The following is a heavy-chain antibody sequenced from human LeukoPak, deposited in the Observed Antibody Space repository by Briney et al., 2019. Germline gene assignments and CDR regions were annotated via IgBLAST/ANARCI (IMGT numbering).Heavy chain of an antibody. CDR1: GYSFTSYW. Sequence: AESLKISSTGSGYSFTSYWIGWGRQMPGERLEWMGIIYPDDSDTKYNPSFQSQVTISADYSITTAYLQRSSLTAAATAVYYCARQVGSGSYWGQGTLVTVSS. CDR2: IYPDDSDT. CDR3: ARQVGSGSY. V-gene: IGHV5-51*01. J-gene: IGHJ4*02. D-gene: IGHD1-26*01.